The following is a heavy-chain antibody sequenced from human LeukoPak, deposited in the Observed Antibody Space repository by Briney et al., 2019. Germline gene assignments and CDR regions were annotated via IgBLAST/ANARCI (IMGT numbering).Heavy chain of an antibody. CDR2: IWYDGSNK. V-gene: IGHV3-33*01. Sequence: GGSLTLSCAASGFTFSSYGMHRVRQAPGKGLEWVTVIWYDGSNKYYADSVKGRFTISRDNSKNTLYLQMNSLRAEDTAVYYCARERDSSSWPHHGMEVWGKGTTVTGSS. J-gene: IGHJ6*04. D-gene: IGHD6-13*01. CDR1: GFTFSSYG. CDR3: ARERDSSSWPHHGMEV.